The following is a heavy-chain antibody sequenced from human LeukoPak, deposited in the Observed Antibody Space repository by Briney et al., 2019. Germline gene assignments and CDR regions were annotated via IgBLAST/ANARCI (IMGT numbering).Heavy chain of an antibody. Sequence: GGSLRLFCAASGFTFSSYAMHWVRQAPGKGLEWVAVISYDGSNKYYADSVKGRFTISRDNSKNTLYLQMNSLRAEDTAVYYCARYSSGFDYWGQGTLVTVSS. V-gene: IGHV3-30-3*01. CDR3: ARYSSGFDY. CDR2: ISYDGSNK. CDR1: GFTFSSYA. D-gene: IGHD6-19*01. J-gene: IGHJ4*02.